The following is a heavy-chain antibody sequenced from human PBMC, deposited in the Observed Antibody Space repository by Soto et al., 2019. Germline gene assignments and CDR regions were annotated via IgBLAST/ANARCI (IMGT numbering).Heavy chain of an antibody. V-gene: IGHV3-30*18. J-gene: IGHJ4*02. CDR3: AKDGRRGGLVGVLMAYADSDY. Sequence: PGGSLRLSCAASGFTFSSYGMHWVRQAPGKGLEWVAVISYDGSNKYYADSVKGRFTISRDNSKNRQYLQMNSLRAEDTAVYYCAKDGRRGGLVGVLMAYADSDYWGQGTLVTVSS. CDR2: ISYDGSNK. CDR1: GFTFSSYG. D-gene: IGHD2-8*01.